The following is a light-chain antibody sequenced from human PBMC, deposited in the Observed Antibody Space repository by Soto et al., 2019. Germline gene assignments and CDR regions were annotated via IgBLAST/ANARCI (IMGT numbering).Light chain of an antibody. CDR2: DAS. Sequence: DIQMTQSPSTLSASVGDRVTITCRASQSISSWLAWYQQKPGKAPKLLIYDASSLESGVPSRFSGSGSGTEFTLTISSLQPDHFATYYCQQYNSYSPLFTFGPGTKVDIK. V-gene: IGKV1-5*01. J-gene: IGKJ3*01. CDR3: QQYNSYSPLFT. CDR1: QSISSW.